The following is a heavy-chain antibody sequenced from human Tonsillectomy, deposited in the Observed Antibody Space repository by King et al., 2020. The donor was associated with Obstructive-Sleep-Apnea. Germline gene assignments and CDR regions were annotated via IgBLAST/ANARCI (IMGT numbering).Heavy chain of an antibody. Sequence: VQLVESGGGVVQPGGSLRLSCAASGFTFSSYGMYLVRQAPGKGLEWVAYIRFSGSDKYYADSVKGRFTISRDNSKNTLYLQMSSLRAEDTAVYYCAKPLGGNYPQPFDYWGQGTLVTVSS. D-gene: IGHD1-26*01. CDR2: IRFSGSDK. J-gene: IGHJ4*02. CDR1: GFTFSSYG. V-gene: IGHV3-30*02. CDR3: AKPLGGNYPQPFDY.